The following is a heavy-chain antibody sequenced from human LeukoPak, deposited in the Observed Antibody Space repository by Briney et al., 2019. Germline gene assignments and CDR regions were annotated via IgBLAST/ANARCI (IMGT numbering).Heavy chain of an antibody. V-gene: IGHV3-21*06. CDR1: EFTFSSYN. CDR2: ISGSSKYI. Sequence: GGSLRLSCAASEFTFSSYNMNWVRQAPGKGLEWVSSISGSSKYIYYADSVKGRFTISRDNAKNSLYLQMNSLRAEDTAVYYCSRDPTYYLRYGYFDYWGQGALVTVSS. CDR3: SRDPTYYLRYGYFDY. D-gene: IGHD1-26*01. J-gene: IGHJ4*02.